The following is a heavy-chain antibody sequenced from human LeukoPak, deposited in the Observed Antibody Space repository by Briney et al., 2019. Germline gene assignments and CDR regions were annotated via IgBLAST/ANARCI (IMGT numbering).Heavy chain of an antibody. Sequence: GASVKVSCKASGGTFSSYAISWVRQAPGQGLEWMGGIIPIFGTANYAQKFQGRVTITADESTSTAYMELSSLRSEDTAVYYCASSCRSTSCHPDYYYYYMDVWGKGTTVTVSS. J-gene: IGHJ6*03. CDR1: GGTFSSYA. V-gene: IGHV1-69*13. CDR2: IIPIFGTA. CDR3: ASSCRSTSCHPDYYYYYMDV. D-gene: IGHD2-2*01.